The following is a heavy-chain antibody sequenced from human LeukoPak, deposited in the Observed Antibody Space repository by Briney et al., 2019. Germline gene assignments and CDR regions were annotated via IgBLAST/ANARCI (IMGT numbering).Heavy chain of an antibody. CDR3: ANIFGERQIDY. J-gene: IGHJ4*02. V-gene: IGHV3-30*04. CDR1: GFTFSVYG. Sequence: AGGSLRLSCAASGFTFSVYGMNWVRQAPGKGLEWVAGISNGGNEFYADSVKGRFTISRDTSKNTLYLQMNSLRAEDTAVYYCANIFGERQIDYWGQGTLVTVSS. D-gene: IGHD1-1*01. CDR2: ISNGGNE.